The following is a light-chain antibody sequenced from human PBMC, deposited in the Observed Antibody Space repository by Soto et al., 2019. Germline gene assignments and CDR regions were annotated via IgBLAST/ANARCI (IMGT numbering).Light chain of an antibody. CDR1: SSDVGGYNY. Sequence: QSVLTQPASVSGSPGQSITISCTGTSSDVGGYNYVSWYQQHPVKAPKLMIYDVTNRPSGVSDRFSGSKSGNTASLTISGLQAEDEVDYYCSSYTSSSTPYVFGTGTNVTVL. V-gene: IGLV2-14*01. J-gene: IGLJ1*01. CDR3: SSYTSSSTPYV. CDR2: DVT.